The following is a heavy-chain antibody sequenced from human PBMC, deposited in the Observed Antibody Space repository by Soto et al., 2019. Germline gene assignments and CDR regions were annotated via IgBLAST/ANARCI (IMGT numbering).Heavy chain of an antibody. Sequence: AETLSLTCTVSGGSIISSSYYFFCIRQPPGKGLELIGSIYYSGSTYYNPSLKSRVTISVDTSKNQFSLKLSSVTAADTAVYYCAHSEDSSGYKFDPWGQGTLVTVSS. V-gene: IGHV4-39*01. CDR3: AHSEDSSGYKFDP. CDR1: GGSIISSSYY. CDR2: IYYSGST. D-gene: IGHD3-22*01. J-gene: IGHJ5*02.